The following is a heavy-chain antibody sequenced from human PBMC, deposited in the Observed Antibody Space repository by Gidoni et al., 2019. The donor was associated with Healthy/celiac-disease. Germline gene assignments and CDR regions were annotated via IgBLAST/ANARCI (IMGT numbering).Heavy chain of an antibody. CDR2: IWYDGSNK. CDR3: ARGFGDRVYFDY. J-gene: IGHJ4*02. CDR1: GFTFSSYG. Sequence: QVQLVESGGGVVQPGRSLRLSCAASGFTFSSYGMHWVRQAPGKGLEWVAVIWYDGSNKYYADSVKGRFTISRDNSKNTLYLQMNSLRAEDTAVYYCARGFGDRVYFDYWGQGTLVTVSS. D-gene: IGHD2-21*01. V-gene: IGHV3-33*01.